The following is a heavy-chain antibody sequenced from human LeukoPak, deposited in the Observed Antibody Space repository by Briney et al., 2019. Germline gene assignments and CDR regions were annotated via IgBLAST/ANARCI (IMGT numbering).Heavy chain of an antibody. CDR2: IYYSGST. CDR1: GGSISSSSYY. D-gene: IGHD1-26*01. CDR3: ARVGVTADFDY. Sequence: PSETLSLTCTVSGGSISSSSYYWGWIRQPPGKGLEWIGSIYYSGSTYYNPSLKSRVTISVDTSKNQFSLKLSSVTAADTAVYYCARVGVTADFDYWGQGTLVTVSS. J-gene: IGHJ4*02. V-gene: IGHV4-39*07.